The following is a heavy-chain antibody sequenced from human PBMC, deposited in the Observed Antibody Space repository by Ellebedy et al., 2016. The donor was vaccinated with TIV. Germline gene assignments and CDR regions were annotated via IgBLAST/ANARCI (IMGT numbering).Heavy chain of an antibody. J-gene: IGHJ4*02. D-gene: IGHD3-22*01. CDR1: GFTFSSYA. V-gene: IGHV3-64*01. Sequence: PGGSLRLSCAASGFTFSSYAMHWVRQAPGKGLEYVSALSSNGGSTYYANSVKGRFTISRDNSKNSLYLQMNSLRAEDTAVYYCARVYDSIDYWGQGTLVTVSS. CDR3: ARVYDSIDY. CDR2: LSSNGGST.